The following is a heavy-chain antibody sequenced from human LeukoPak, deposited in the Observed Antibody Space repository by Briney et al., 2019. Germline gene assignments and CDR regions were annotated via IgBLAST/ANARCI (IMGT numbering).Heavy chain of an antibody. V-gene: IGHV3-30-3*01. CDR2: ISYEGSNK. CDR3: ARDFFRRTVTLLVF. CDR1: GFTFSSYA. Sequence: GRSLRLSCAASGFTFSSYAMHWVRQAPGKGLEWVAVISYEGSNKYYADSVKGRFTISRDNSKNTLYLQMNSLRAEDTAVYYCARDFFRRTVTLLVFWGQGTLVTVSS. J-gene: IGHJ4*02. D-gene: IGHD4-17*01.